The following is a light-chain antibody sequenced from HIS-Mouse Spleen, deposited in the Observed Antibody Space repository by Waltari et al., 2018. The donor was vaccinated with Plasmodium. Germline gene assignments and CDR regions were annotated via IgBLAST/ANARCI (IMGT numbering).Light chain of an antibody. V-gene: IGKV3-20*01. Sequence: EIVLTQSPGTLSLSPGERATLSCRASQSVSSSYLAWYQQEPGQAPRLLNYGASSRATGIPDRFSGSGSGTDFTLTISRLEPEDFAVYYCQQYGSSPLTFGGGTKVEIK. CDR2: GAS. CDR1: QSVSSSY. CDR3: QQYGSSPLT. J-gene: IGKJ4*01.